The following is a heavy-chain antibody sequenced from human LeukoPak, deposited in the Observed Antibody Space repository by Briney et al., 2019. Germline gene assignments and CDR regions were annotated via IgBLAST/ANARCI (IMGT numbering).Heavy chain of an antibody. CDR2: IKQDGSEE. CDR3: ARGRQWLSKGYFDY. J-gene: IGHJ4*02. V-gene: IGHV3-7*05. Sequence: PGGSLRLSCAASGFTFRNYRMNWVRQAPGKGLEWVANIKQDGSEEYYVDPVKGRFTISRDNAKNSLYLQMNSLRAEDTAVYYCARGRQWLSKGYFDYWGQGTLVTVSS. CDR1: GFTFRNYR. D-gene: IGHD6-19*01.